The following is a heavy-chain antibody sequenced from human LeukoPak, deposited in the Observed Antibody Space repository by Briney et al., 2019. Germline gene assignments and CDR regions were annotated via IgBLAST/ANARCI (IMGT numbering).Heavy chain of an antibody. J-gene: IGHJ4*02. D-gene: IGHD2-15*01. CDR2: ISAYNGNT. CDR1: GYTFSSYS. V-gene: IGHV1-18*01. CDR3: ARASYCSDGSCYSDY. Sequence: AAVKVSCKASGYTFSSYSISWVRQAPGQGLEWMGWISAYNGNTIYAQKVKGRVTMTTDTSTSTAYMELRSLKSDDTAVYYCARASYCSDGSCYSDYWGQGTLVTVSS.